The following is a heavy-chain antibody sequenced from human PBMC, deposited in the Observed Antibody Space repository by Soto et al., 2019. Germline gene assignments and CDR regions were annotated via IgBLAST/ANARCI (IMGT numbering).Heavy chain of an antibody. D-gene: IGHD4-17*01. Sequence: PSETLTLTCTVSGGSISSSSYYWGWIRQPPGKGLEWIGSIHYSGSTYYNPSLKSRVTISVDTSKNQFSLKLSSVTAADTAVYYCVRSRYGGCFDFWGQGTLVTVSS. CDR1: GGSISSSSYY. J-gene: IGHJ4*02. CDR3: VRSRYGGCFDF. V-gene: IGHV4-39*01. CDR2: IHYSGST.